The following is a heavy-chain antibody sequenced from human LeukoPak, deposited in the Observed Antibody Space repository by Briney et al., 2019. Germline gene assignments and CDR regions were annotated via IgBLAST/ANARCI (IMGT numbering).Heavy chain of an antibody. CDR3: ARVREWRSYGMDV. CDR1: GGSISSYY. D-gene: IGHD3-3*01. V-gene: IGHV4-59*13. CDR2: IYYSGST. J-gene: IGHJ6*02. Sequence: PSETLSLTCTVSGGSISSYYWSWIRQPPGKGLEWIGYIYYSGSTNYNPSLKSRVTISVDTSKNQFSLKLSFVTAADTAVYYCARVREWRSYGMDVWGQGTTVTVSS.